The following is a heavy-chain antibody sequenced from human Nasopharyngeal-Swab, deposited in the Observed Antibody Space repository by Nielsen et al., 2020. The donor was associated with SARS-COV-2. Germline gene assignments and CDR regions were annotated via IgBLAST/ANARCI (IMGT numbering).Heavy chain of an antibody. Sequence: WIRQPPGKGLEWVSYISSSGSTIYYADSVKGRFTISRDSAKNSLYLQMNSLRAEDTAVYYCARDQAYYYDSSGYPDYWGQGTLVTVSS. V-gene: IGHV3-11*04. J-gene: IGHJ4*02. D-gene: IGHD3-22*01. CDR2: ISSSGSTI. CDR3: ARDQAYYYDSSGYPDY.